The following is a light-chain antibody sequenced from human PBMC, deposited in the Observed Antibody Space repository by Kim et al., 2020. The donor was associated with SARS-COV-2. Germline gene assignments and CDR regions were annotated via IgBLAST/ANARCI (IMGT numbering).Light chain of an antibody. CDR2: GIN. CDR1: SLRKYF. J-gene: IGLJ1*01. Sequence: SSELTQDPAVSVTLGQTVRITCQGDSLRKYFPSWYQQRPGQAPVLLIYGINNRPSGIPDRFSASTSGNTASLTISGAQAEDEADYHCSSRDSSGDQFVFGTEPKVSVL. V-gene: IGLV3-19*01. CDR3: SSRDSSGDQFV.